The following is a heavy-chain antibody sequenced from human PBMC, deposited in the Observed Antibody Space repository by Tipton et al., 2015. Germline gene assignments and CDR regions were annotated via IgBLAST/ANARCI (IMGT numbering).Heavy chain of an antibody. CDR3: ARDLEHGMDV. J-gene: IGHJ6*01. CDR2: IYYRGST. D-gene: IGHD5-24*01. CDR1: GGSISSSSYY. Sequence: LRLSCTVSGGSISSSSYYWGWLRQPPGKGLEWIGNIYYRGSTYYNPSLKSRVTISTDTSKNQFFLNLTSVPAADSAVYFCARDLEHGMDVWGQGTTVA. V-gene: IGHV4-39*07.